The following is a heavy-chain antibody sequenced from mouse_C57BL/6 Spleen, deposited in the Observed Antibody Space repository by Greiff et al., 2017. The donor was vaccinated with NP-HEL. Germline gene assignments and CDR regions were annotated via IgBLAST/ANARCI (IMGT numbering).Heavy chain of an antibody. CDR3: ARGGYGSSPNWYFDV. Sequence: EVQGVESGAELVRPGSSVKMSCKTSGYTFTSYGINWVKQRPGQGLEWIGYIYIGNGYTEYNEKFKGKATLTSDTSSSTAYMQLSSLTSEDSAIYFCARGGYGSSPNWYFDVWGTGTTVTVSS. CDR2: IYIGNGYT. D-gene: IGHD1-1*01. J-gene: IGHJ1*03. CDR1: GYTFTSYG. V-gene: IGHV1-58*01.